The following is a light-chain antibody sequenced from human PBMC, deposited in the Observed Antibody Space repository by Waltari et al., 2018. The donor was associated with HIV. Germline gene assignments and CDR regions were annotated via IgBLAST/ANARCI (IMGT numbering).Light chain of an antibody. CDR1: QSVSTN. V-gene: IGKV3-15*01. J-gene: IGKJ1*01. CDR3: QQYHNWPPWT. Sequence: EIVMTQSPATLSVSPGERATISCRASQSVSTNLAWYQQKPGQAPRLLIYGASTRATGIPARFSGSGSGTEFTLTIRSLQSEDFAVYYCQQYHNWPPWTFGQGTKVEIK. CDR2: GAS.